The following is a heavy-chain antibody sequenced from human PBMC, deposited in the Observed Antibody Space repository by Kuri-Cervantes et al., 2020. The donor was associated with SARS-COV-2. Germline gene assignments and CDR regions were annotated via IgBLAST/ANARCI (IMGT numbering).Heavy chain of an antibody. J-gene: IGHJ6*03. D-gene: IGHD4-17*01. Sequence: SVKVSCKASGYTFTSYGISWVRQAPGQGLEWMGGIIPIFGTANYAQKFQGRVTITADESTSTAYMELSSLRSEDTAVYYCARSPFIGDLGNAHYYYYMDVWGKGTTVTVSS. V-gene: IGHV1-69*13. CDR2: IIPIFGTA. CDR3: ARSPFIGDLGNAHYYYYMDV. CDR1: GYTFTSYG.